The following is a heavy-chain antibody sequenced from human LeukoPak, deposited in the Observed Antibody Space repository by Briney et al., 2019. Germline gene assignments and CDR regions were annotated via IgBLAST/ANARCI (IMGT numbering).Heavy chain of an antibody. CDR3: ATDQSHVECSGGSCVFLCY. Sequence: ASVKVSCKVSGYTLTELSMHWVRQAPGKGLEWMGGFDPEDGETIYAQKFQGRVTMTEDTSTDTAYMELSSLRSEDTAVYYCATDQSHVECSGGSCVFLCYWGQGTLVTVSS. D-gene: IGHD2-15*01. CDR1: GYTLTELS. J-gene: IGHJ4*02. V-gene: IGHV1-24*01. CDR2: FDPEDGET.